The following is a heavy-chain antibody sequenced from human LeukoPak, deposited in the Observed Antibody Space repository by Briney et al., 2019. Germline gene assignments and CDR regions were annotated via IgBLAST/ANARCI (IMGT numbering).Heavy chain of an antibody. V-gene: IGHV3-9*01. D-gene: IGHD6-6*01. CDR3: AKDAAPKARPYYYYYMDV. CDR1: GFTFDDYA. CDR2: ISWNSGSI. J-gene: IGHJ6*03. Sequence: QPGRSLRLSCAASGFTFDDYAMHWVRQAPGKGLEWVSGISWNSGSIGYADSVKGRFTISRDNAKNSLYLQMNSLRAEDTALYYCAKDAAPKARPYYYYYMDVRGKGTTVTVSS.